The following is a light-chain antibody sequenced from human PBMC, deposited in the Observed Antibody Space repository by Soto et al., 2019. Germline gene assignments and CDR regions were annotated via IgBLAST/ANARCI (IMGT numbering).Light chain of an antibody. CDR3: QQSWT. V-gene: IGKV1-5*03. CDR2: KAS. CDR1: QSISSW. Sequence: DIQMTQSPSTLSASVGDRVTITCRVSQSISSWLAWYQQKPGKAPKLLIYKASSLESGVPSRFSGSGSGTESTLTISSLQPDDFATYYCQQSWTFGQGTKVEIK. J-gene: IGKJ1*01.